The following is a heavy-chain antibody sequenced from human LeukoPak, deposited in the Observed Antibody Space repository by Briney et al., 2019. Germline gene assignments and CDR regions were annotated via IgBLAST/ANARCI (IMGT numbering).Heavy chain of an antibody. CDR1: GGSISSSSYY. D-gene: IGHD2/OR15-2a*01. J-gene: IGHJ2*01. Sequence: SETLSLTCTVSGGSISSSSYYWGWIRQPPGKGLEWIGSLSYSGSTYYNPSLKSRVTLSVDTSNNQFSLKLNSVIAADTAVYYCARPSKSGACNYWYFDLWGRGILVTVSS. V-gene: IGHV4-39*01. CDR3: ARPSKSGACNYWYFDL. CDR2: LSYSGST.